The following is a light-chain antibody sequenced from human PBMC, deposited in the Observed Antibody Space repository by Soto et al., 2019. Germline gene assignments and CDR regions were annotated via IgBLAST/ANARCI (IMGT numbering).Light chain of an antibody. Sequence: EIVLTQSPGTLSLSPGERATLSCRASQSVSSKLAWYQQKPGQPPRLLIHGASTRATGIPARFSGSGSGTDFTLTISSLQSEDLAIYYCQQYNNWPLTFGQGHDWRL. CDR2: GAS. CDR1: QSVSSK. CDR3: QQYNNWPLT. V-gene: IGKV3-15*01. J-gene: IGKJ5*01.